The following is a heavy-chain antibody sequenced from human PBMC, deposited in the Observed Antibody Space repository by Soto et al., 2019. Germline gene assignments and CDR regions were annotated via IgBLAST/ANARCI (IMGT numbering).Heavy chain of an antibody. CDR3: AKDIVKYTYGACDY. CDR2: ISYDGRNN. J-gene: IGHJ4*02. D-gene: IGHD5-18*01. V-gene: IGHV3-30*18. CDR1: GFTFSSYG. Sequence: SLRLSCAASGFTFSSYGMYWVRQAPGKGLEWVAAISYDGRNNYHADSVKGRFTISRDNSKNTLYLQLNSLRTEDTAVYYCAKDIVKYTYGACDYWGQGGLVT.